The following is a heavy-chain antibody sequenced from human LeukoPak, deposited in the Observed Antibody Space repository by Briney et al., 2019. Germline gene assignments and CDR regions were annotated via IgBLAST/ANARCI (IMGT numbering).Heavy chain of an antibody. CDR2: INPNSGGT. V-gene: IGHV1-2*02. Sequence: ASVQVSCKASGYTFTGYYMHWVRQAPGQGLEWMGWINPNSGGTNYAQKFQGRVTMTRDTSISTAYMELSRLRSDDTAVHYCARTDITMVRGEKPLFGYWGQGTLVTVSS. CDR3: ARTDITMVRGEKPLFGY. CDR1: GYTFTGYY. D-gene: IGHD3-10*01. J-gene: IGHJ4*02.